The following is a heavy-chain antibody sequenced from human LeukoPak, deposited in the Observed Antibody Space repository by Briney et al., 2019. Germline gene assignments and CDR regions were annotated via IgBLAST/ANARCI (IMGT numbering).Heavy chain of an antibody. V-gene: IGHV4-4*07. D-gene: IGHD3-10*01. CDR2: IYPGEGIYATATT. CDR1: GVSISAYY. Sequence: PSETLSLTCSVSGVSISAYYWSWIRQSAGNRLEWIGRIYPGEGIYATATTSYNPSFKSRVTMSGDTSKNQLSLKLSSVTAADTAVYYCARELAQETLYYFDYWGQGTLVTVSS. CDR3: ARELAQETLYYFDY. J-gene: IGHJ4*02.